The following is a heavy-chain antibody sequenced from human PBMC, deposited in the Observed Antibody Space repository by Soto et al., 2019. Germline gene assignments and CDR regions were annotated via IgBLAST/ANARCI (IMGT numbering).Heavy chain of an antibody. D-gene: IGHD1-26*01. CDR3: ARGPYRWEPLGPFDY. Sequence: ASVKVSCKASGYTFTSYGISWVRQAPGQGLEWMGWISAYNGNTNYAQKLQGRVTMTTDTSTSTAYMELRSLRSDDTAVYYCARGPYRWEPLGPFDYWGQGALVTVSS. CDR1: GYTFTSYG. V-gene: IGHV1-18*01. CDR2: ISAYNGNT. J-gene: IGHJ4*02.